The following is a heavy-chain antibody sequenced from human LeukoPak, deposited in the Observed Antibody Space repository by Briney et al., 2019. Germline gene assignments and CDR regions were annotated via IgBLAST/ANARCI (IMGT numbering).Heavy chain of an antibody. V-gene: IGHV3-48*01. CDR2: ISSSSSTI. J-gene: IGHJ5*02. Sequence: PGGSLRLSCAASGFTFSSYSMNWVRQAPGKGLEWVSYISSSSSTIYYADSVKGRFTISRDNAKNSLYLQMNSLRAEDTAVYYCARVNPAITGTLGEFDPWGQGTLVTVSS. CDR3: ARVNPAITGTLGEFDP. D-gene: IGHD1/OR15-1a*01. CDR1: GFTFSSYS.